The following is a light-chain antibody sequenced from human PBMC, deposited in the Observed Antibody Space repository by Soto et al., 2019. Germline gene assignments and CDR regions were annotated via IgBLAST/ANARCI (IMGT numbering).Light chain of an antibody. Sequence: DIQMTQSPSSLSASVGDRVTITCRASQDISDSLAWFQQKPGKAPKSLIYAASSLQSGVSSKFSGSGSGPDFTLTISSLQHEDFATYYCLQYKSYPFTFGPGTKVDIK. CDR2: AAS. V-gene: IGKV1-16*02. J-gene: IGKJ3*01. CDR1: QDISDS. CDR3: LQYKSYPFT.